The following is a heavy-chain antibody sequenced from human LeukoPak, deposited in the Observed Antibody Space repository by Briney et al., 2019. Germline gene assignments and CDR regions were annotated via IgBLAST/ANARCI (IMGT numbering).Heavy chain of an antibody. J-gene: IGHJ4*02. CDR2: ISYDGSNK. Sequence: GGSLXLSCAASGFTFSSYAMHWVRQAPGKGLEWVAVISYDGSNKYYADSVKGRFTISRDNSKNTLYLQMNSLRSDDTAVYYCARESPNYYDTSPPFDYWGQGTLVTVSS. CDR3: ARESPNYYDTSPPFDY. D-gene: IGHD3-22*01. CDR1: GFTFSSYA. V-gene: IGHV3-30-3*01.